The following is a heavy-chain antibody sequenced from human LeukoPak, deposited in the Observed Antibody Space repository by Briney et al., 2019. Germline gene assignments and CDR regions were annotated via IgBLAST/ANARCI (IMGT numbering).Heavy chain of an antibody. V-gene: IGHV3-30*18. J-gene: IGHJ4*02. CDR3: AKDHGGYDY. Sequence: GRSLRLSCAASGFTFSSYGMHWVRQAPGKGLEWVAVISYGGSNKYYADSVKGRFTISRDNSKNTLYLQMNSLRAEDTAVYYCAKDHGGYDYWGQGTLVTVSS. D-gene: IGHD4-17*01. CDR1: GFTFSSYG. CDR2: ISYGGSNK.